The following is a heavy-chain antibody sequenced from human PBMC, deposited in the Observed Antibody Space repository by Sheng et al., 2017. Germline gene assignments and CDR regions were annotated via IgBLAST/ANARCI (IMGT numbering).Heavy chain of an antibody. Sequence: EVQLVESGGGLVQPGGTLRLSCAASGFTFSSYGMSWVRQAPGKGLEWVSAISGSGGSTYYADSVKGRFTISRDNSKNTLYLQMNSLRAEDTAVYYCAKDHTYGSGDYYYYMDVWGKGTTVTVSS. CDR2: ISGSGGST. D-gene: IGHD3-10*01. V-gene: IGHV3-23*04. CDR1: GFTFSSYG. J-gene: IGHJ6*03. CDR3: AKDHTYGSGDYYYYMDV.